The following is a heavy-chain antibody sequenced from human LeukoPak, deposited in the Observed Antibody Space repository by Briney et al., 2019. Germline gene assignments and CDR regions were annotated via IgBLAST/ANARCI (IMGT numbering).Heavy chain of an antibody. CDR1: GGSLSSTYNY. V-gene: IGHV4-39*01. CDR3: AGHTLMTSIGTYNWFAP. J-gene: IGHJ5*02. D-gene: IGHD2-21*02. CDR2: IFYDGNT. Sequence: SETLSLTCAVSGGSLSSTYNYWAWIRQPPGKGLEWVGSIFYDGNTFYSPSLKTRVTVSVDTSMNRFSLRLNSVTAADTAVYYCAGHTLMTSIGTYNWFAPWGQGTLVTVSS.